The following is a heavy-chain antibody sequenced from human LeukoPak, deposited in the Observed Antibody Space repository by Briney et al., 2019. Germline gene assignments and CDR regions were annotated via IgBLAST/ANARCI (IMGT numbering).Heavy chain of an antibody. D-gene: IGHD5-12*01. CDR3: ANLPVPGNIVDY. V-gene: IGHV3-30*02. J-gene: IGHJ4*02. Sequence: GGSLRLSCAASGFTFSSYGMHWVRQAPGKGLEWVAFIRYDGSSKYCGDSVKGRFTISRDNSKNTLYLQMNSLRVEDTAVYYCANLPVPGNIVDYWGQGTLVTVSS. CDR1: GFTFSSYG. CDR2: IRYDGSSK.